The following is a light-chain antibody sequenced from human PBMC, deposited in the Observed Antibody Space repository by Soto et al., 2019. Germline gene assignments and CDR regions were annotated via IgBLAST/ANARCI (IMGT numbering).Light chain of an antibody. CDR1: SSNIGSNT. J-gene: IGLJ2*01. V-gene: IGLV1-44*01. CDR2: RNN. Sequence: QPVLTQPPSASGTPGQRVTISCSGSSSNIGSNTVNWYQQLPGTAPKLLIYRNNQRPSGVPDRFSGSKSGTSASLALSGLQSEDEADYFCAAWDNSLNGVVFGGGTKVTVL. CDR3: AAWDNSLNGVV.